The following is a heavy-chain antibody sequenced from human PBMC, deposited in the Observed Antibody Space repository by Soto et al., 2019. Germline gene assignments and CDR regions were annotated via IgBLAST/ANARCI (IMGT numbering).Heavy chain of an antibody. D-gene: IGHD3-22*01. CDR2: ISYDGTNK. CDR3: AKDTYYHDSTGYYVFDY. Sequence: PGGSLRLSCAASGFIFSNYGVHWVRQAQGKGLEWVAVISYDGTNKHYADSVKGRFTISRDNSKNTVYLQMNNLRAEDTAVFYCAKDTYYHDSTGYYVFDYWGQGTLVTVSS. CDR1: GFIFSNYG. J-gene: IGHJ4*02. V-gene: IGHV3-30*18.